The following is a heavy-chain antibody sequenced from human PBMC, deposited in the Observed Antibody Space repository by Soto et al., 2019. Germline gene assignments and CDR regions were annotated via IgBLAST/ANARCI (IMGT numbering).Heavy chain of an antibody. J-gene: IGHJ6*03. V-gene: IGHV3-23*01. Sequence: GGSLRLSCAASGFTFSSYAMSWVRQAPGKGLEWVSAISGSGGSTYYADSVKGRFTISRDNSKNTLYLQMNSLRAEDTAVYYCAKIPSRPAVVVPAAMTAGYYMDVWGKGTTVTVSS. CDR1: GFTFSSYA. CDR3: AKIPSRPAVVVPAAMTAGYYMDV. D-gene: IGHD2-2*01. CDR2: ISGSGGST.